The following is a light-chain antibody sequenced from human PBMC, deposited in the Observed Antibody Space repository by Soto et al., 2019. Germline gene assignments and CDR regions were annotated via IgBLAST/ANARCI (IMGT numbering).Light chain of an antibody. CDR1: QGISNY. J-gene: IGKJ3*01. CDR3: QKYNSAPLT. V-gene: IGKV1-27*01. Sequence: DIQMTQSPSSLSASVGDRVTITCRASQGISNYLDWYQQKPGKVPKLLIYAASTLQSGVPSRFRGSGSGTDFTLTISSLQPEDVASYYWQKYNSAPLTFGPGTKVDIK. CDR2: AAS.